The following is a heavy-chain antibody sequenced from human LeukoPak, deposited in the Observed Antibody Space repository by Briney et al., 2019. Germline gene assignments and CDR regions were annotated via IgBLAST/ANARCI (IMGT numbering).Heavy chain of an antibody. Sequence: GGSLRLSCAASGFTFSSYAMSWVRQAPGKGLEWVSAISSSSSYIYYADSVKGRFTISRDNAKNSLYLQMNSLRAEDTAVYYCAREVAYGEGWFDPWGQGTLVTVSS. J-gene: IGHJ5*02. CDR1: GFTFSSYA. CDR3: AREVAYGEGWFDP. CDR2: ISSSSSYI. D-gene: IGHD2-8*02. V-gene: IGHV3-21*01.